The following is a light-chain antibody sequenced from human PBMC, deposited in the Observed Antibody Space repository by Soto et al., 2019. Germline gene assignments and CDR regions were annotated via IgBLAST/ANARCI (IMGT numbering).Light chain of an antibody. CDR3: QSYDISLHNYV. V-gene: IGLV1-40*01. Sequence: QSVLTQPPSVSAAPGQKVTISCSGSSSNIGGNSVHWYHHLPGTAPKLLIYGDNNRPSGVPDRFSGSKSGTSASLAITRLQAEDEADYYCQSYDISLHNYVFGTGTKVTVL. CDR2: GDN. CDR1: SSNIGGNS. J-gene: IGLJ1*01.